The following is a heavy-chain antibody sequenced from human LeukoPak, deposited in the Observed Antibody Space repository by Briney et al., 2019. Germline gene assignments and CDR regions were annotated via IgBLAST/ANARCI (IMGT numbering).Heavy chain of an antibody. J-gene: IGHJ6*04. CDR3: ANLGESPDYYYYGMDV. Sequence: GASVKVSCKASGGTFSSYVISWVRQAPGQGLEWMGGIITIFGTANYAQKFQGRVTITADKSTSTAYMELSSLRSEDTAVYYCANLGESPDYYYYGMDVWGKGTTVTVSS. CDR1: GGTFSSYV. CDR2: IITIFGTA. V-gene: IGHV1-69*06.